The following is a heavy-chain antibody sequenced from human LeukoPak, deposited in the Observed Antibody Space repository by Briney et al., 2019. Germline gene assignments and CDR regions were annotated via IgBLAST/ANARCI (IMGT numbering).Heavy chain of an antibody. D-gene: IGHD3-3*01. CDR1: GDSISSSSYY. CDR2: IYYSGST. V-gene: IGHV4-39*01. J-gene: IGHJ6*02. CDR3: ARLFWSGHSFYNYGMDV. Sequence: SETLSLTCTVSGDSISSSSYYWGWIRQPPGKGLEWIGNIYYSGSTYYNPSLKSRVNISADTSKNQFSLKLTSVTAADTAVYYCARLFWSGHSFYNYGMDVWGQGTTVTVSS.